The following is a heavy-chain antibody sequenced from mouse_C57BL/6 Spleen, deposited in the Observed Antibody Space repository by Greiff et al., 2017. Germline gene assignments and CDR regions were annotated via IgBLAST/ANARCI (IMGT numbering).Heavy chain of an antibody. J-gene: IGHJ4*01. CDR1: GYTFTDYN. CDR2: INPNNGGT. Sequence: EVQLQQSGPELVKPGASVKIPCKASGYTFTDYNMDWVKQSHGKSLEWIGDINPNNGGTIYNQKFKGKATLTVDKSSSTAYMELRSLTSEDTAVYYCARFYYGSRGDYYAMDYWGQGTSVTVSS. V-gene: IGHV1-18*01. CDR3: ARFYYGSRGDYYAMDY. D-gene: IGHD1-1*01.